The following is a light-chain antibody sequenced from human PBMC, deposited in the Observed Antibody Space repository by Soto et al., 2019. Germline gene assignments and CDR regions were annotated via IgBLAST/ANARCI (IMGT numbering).Light chain of an antibody. J-gene: IGLJ1*01. CDR3: GTWDSSLSVYV. CDR2: DNN. Sequence: QSVLTQPPSVSAAPGQKVTISYSGSSSNIGNNYVSWYQQFPGTAPKLLIYDNNRRPSGIPDRFSGSKSGTSATLGITGLQTGDEADYYCGTWDSSLSVYVFGTGTKVTVL. CDR1: SSNIGNNY. V-gene: IGLV1-51*01.